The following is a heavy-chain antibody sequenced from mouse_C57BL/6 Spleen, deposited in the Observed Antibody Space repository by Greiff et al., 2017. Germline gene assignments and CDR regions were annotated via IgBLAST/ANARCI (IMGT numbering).Heavy chain of an antibody. CDR2: IDPSDSYT. V-gene: IGHV1-50*01. J-gene: IGHJ3*01. CDR1: GYTFTSYW. D-gene: IGHD2-2*01. Sequence: QVQLQQPGAELVKPGASVKLSRKASGYTFTSYWMQWVKQRPGQGLEWIGEIDPSDSYTNYNQKFKGKATLTVDTSSSTAYMQLSSLTSEDSAVYYCASGYDGKYWGQGTLVTV. CDR3: ASGYDGKY.